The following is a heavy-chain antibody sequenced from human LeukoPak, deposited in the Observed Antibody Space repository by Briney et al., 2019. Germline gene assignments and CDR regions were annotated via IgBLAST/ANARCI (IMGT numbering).Heavy chain of an antibody. D-gene: IGHD3-10*01. V-gene: IGHV3-48*02. CDR1: GFTFSSYS. Sequence: GGSLRLSCAASGFTFSSYSMNWVRQAPGKGLEWVSYISSSSSTIYYADSVKGRFTISRDNAKNSLYLQMNSLRDEDTAVYYCARSLLWFRESPDAFDIRGQGTMVTVSS. J-gene: IGHJ3*02. CDR2: ISSSSSTI. CDR3: ARSLLWFRESPDAFDI.